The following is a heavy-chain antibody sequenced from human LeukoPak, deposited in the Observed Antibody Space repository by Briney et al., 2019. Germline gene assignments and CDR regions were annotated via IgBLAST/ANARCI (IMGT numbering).Heavy chain of an antibody. D-gene: IGHD2-21*02. Sequence: GESLKISCQGSGYSFTSYWIAWVRQMPGKGLEWMGIIYPGDSDTRYSPSFQGQVTISAGKSISTAYLQWSSLKASDTAMYYCAMGYCGGDCFKYDAFDIWGQGTMVTVSS. CDR2: IYPGDSDT. CDR1: GYSFTSYW. V-gene: IGHV5-51*01. CDR3: AMGYCGGDCFKYDAFDI. J-gene: IGHJ3*02.